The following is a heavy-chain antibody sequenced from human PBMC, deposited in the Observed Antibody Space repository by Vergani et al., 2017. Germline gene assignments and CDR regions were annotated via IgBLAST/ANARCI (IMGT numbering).Heavy chain of an antibody. D-gene: IGHD3-10*01. Sequence: EVQLVESGGGLIQPGGSLRLSCAASGFTVSSNYMSWVRQAPGKGLEWVSVIYSGGSTYYADSVKGRFTISRDNAKNSLYLQMNSLRDEDTAMYYCARRPYIDRLLWFGELTEHKEGGFDPGGQGTLVTVSS. CDR3: ARRPYIDRLLWFGELTEHKEGGFDP. CDR1: GFTVSSNY. J-gene: IGHJ5*02. CDR2: IYSGGST. V-gene: IGHV3-53*01.